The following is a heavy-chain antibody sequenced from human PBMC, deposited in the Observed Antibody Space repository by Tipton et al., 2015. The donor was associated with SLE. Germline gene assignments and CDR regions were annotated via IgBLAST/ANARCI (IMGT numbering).Heavy chain of an antibody. CDR1: GGSISSYY. Sequence: TLSLTCTVSGGSISSYYWSWIRQPPGKGLEWIGYIYYSGSTNYNPSLKSRVTISVDTSKNQFSLKLSSVTAADTAVYYCARGGYYDFWSGSYYYYYMDVWGKGPTVTVSS. CDR2: IYYSGST. CDR3: ARGGYYDFWSGSYYYYYMDV. V-gene: IGHV4-59*08. J-gene: IGHJ6*03. D-gene: IGHD3-3*01.